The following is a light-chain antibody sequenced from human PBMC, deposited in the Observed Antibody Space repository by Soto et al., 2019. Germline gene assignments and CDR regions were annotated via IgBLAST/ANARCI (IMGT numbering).Light chain of an antibody. CDR3: QQCDNWPLIT. CDR1: QDVNNN. Sequence: EIVMTQSPATLSVSPGESATLSCRASQDVNNNLAWYQQKPGQAPRLLIYAASIRAAGVPARFSGSGSGTAFTLTISSLQSEDIALYYCQQCDNWPLITFGQGTRLEIK. CDR2: AAS. V-gene: IGKV3-15*01. J-gene: IGKJ5*01.